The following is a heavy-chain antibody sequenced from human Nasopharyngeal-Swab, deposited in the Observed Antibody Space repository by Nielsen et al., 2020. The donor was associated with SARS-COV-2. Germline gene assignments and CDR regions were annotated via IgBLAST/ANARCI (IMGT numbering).Heavy chain of an antibody. J-gene: IGHJ6*03. V-gene: IGHV4-59*01. CDR1: GGSISSND. CDR3: AKQNSGYDYEDNYYYYYMDV. CDR2: IYYSGST. D-gene: IGHD5-12*01. Sequence: ETRRSTVTGPGGSISSNDWSGTPQPPGKGWEGIGYIYYSGSTKYKHSLKRRVTISLDTSKNQFSLNLNSVTAADTAVYYCAKQNSGYDYEDNYYYYYMDVWGQGTTVTVSS.